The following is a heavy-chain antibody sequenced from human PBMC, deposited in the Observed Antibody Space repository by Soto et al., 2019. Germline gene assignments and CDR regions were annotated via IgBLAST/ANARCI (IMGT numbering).Heavy chain of an antibody. CDR1: GGTFSTYT. V-gene: IGHV1-69*02. Sequence: QVLLVQSGAEVKRPGSSVKVSCKVSGGTFSTYTISWVRQAPGQGLEWMGRIIPMFGLPNHAQKFRGRVTITADKSTHTSYLEMTGLTSEDTAVYYCAFDMNTGVVYFDNWGQGTLVTVSS. D-gene: IGHD3-3*01. CDR2: IIPMFGLP. CDR3: AFDMNTGVVYFDN. J-gene: IGHJ4*02.